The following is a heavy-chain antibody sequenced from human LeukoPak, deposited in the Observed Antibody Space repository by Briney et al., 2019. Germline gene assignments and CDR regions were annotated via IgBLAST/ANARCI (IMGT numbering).Heavy chain of an antibody. V-gene: IGHV3-48*01. CDR3: AKDTGGGRITVFGVVIGVDY. Sequence: GGSLRLSCAASGFTFSSYSMNWVRQAPGKGLEWVSYISSSSSTIYYADSVKGRFTISRDNAKNSLYLQVNSLRTEDTAVYFCAKDTGGGRITVFGVVIGVDYWGQGTLVTVSS. CDR1: GFTFSSYS. CDR2: ISSSSSTI. D-gene: IGHD3-3*01. J-gene: IGHJ4*02.